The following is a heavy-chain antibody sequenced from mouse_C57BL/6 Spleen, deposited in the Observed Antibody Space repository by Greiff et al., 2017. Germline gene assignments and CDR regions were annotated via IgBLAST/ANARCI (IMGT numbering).Heavy chain of an antibody. CDR1: GYSFTSYY. CDR3: ARRTLLHAMDY. Sequence: QVQLQQSGPELVKPGASVKISCKASGYSFTSYYIHWVKQRPGQGLEWIGWIYPGSGNTKYNEKFKGKATLTADTSSSTAYMQRSSLTSEDSAVYYCARRTLLHAMDYWGQGTSVTVSS. V-gene: IGHV1-66*01. CDR2: IYPGSGNT. J-gene: IGHJ4*01. D-gene: IGHD2-1*01.